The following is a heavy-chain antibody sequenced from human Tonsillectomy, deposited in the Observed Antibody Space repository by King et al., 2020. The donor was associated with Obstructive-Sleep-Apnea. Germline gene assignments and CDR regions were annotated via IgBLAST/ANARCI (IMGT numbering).Heavy chain of an antibody. CDR2: ISYDGSYQ. J-gene: IGHJ3*02. Sequence: VQLVESGGGVVQPGRSLRLSCAASGFRFSSYVMHWVRQAPGKGLEWVTVISYDGSYQNYADSVKGRFTISRDNSKNTLYLQMDSLRAEDTAVYYCARESSSGYYSAFDIWGQGTMVIVSS. D-gene: IGHD3-22*01. CDR3: ARESSSGYYSAFDI. V-gene: IGHV3-30*04. CDR1: GFRFSSYV.